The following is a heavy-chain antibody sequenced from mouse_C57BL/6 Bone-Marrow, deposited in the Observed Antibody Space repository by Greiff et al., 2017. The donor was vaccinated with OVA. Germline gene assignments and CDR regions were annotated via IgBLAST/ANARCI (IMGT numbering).Heavy chain of an antibody. J-gene: IGHJ2*01. CDR1: GFTFSDYY. Sequence: EVMLMESEGGLVQPGSSMKLSCTASGFTFSDYYMAWVRQVPEKGLEWVANINYDGSSTYYLDSLKSRFIISRDNAKNILYLQMSSLKSEDTATYYCARDDGYLDYWGQGTTLTVSS. CDR2: INYDGSST. D-gene: IGHD2-3*01. CDR3: ARDDGYLDY. V-gene: IGHV5-16*01.